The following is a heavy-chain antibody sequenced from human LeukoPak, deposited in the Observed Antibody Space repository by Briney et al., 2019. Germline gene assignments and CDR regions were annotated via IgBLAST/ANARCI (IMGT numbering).Heavy chain of an antibody. V-gene: IGHV4-4*02. CDR3: GAGDSYYFDY. CDR1: GGSISSSNW. J-gene: IGHJ4*02. D-gene: IGHD4-17*01. Sequence: PSGTLSLTCAVSGGSISSSNWWSWVRQPPGKGLEWIGEVYHSGSTNYNPSLESRVTISIDKSKNQFSLKLGTVAAADTAVYYCGAGDSYYFDYWGQGTLVTVSS. CDR2: VYHSGST.